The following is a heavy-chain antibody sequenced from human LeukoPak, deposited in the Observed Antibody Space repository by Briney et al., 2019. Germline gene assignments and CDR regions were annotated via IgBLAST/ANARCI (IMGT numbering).Heavy chain of an antibody. CDR1: GYTFTNYA. J-gene: IGHJ4*02. Sequence: ASVKVSCKASGYTFTNYAMNWVRQAPGQGLEWMGWINTHTGIPRFAQGFTGRFVFSLDTSVSTAYLQINSLKAEDTAVYYCARGVRGSYGYWGQGTLVTVSS. D-gene: IGHD1-26*01. CDR3: ARGVRGSYGY. CDR2: INTHTGIP. V-gene: IGHV7-4-1*02.